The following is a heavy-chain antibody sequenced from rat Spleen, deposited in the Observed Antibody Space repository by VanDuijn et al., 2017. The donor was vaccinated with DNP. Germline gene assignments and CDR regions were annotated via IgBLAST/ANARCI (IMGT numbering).Heavy chain of an antibody. CDR3: TTEDSSRCFDY. V-gene: IGHV5-20*01. CDR2: ITYSDSTT. D-gene: IGHD1-1*01. Sequence: EVQLVESGGGLAQPGRSLKISCEASGFSFSNYEMAWVRQVPTKGLEWVASITYSDSTTYYRDSVKGRFTFSRDNEKSTLYLEMDSLRSEDTATYYCTTEDSSRCFDYWGQGVMVTVSS. J-gene: IGHJ2*01. CDR1: GFSFSNYE.